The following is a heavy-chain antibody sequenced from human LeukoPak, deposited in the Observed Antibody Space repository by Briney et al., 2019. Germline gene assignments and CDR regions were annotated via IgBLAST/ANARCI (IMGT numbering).Heavy chain of an antibody. D-gene: IGHD4-17*01. V-gene: IGHV4-61*09. CDR1: GYSLTSGSRY. Sequence: SESLSLTCTVSGYSLTSGSRYWRWIRQPAGKGLEWIGHVYNSTRTTYNPSLESRVTISGDTAKNRFSLKLDSVTAADTAVYFCARCMSELDYGDYAYYYHMDVWGKGTTVTVSS. J-gene: IGHJ6*04. CDR2: VYNSTRT. CDR3: ARCMSELDYGDYAYYYHMDV.